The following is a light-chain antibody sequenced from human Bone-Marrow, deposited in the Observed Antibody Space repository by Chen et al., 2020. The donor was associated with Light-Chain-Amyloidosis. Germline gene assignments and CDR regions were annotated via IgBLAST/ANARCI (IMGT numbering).Light chain of an antibody. Sequence: SYELTQPPSVSVSPGQTARITCSGDDLPTEYAYWYQQKPGQAPVLVIHRDTERPSGISERFSGSSAGTTATLTISGVQAEDEAGYHCQSADSSGTYEVIFGGGTKLTVL. CDR2: RDT. CDR1: DLPTEY. CDR3: QSADSSGTYEVI. J-gene: IGLJ2*01. V-gene: IGLV3-25*03.